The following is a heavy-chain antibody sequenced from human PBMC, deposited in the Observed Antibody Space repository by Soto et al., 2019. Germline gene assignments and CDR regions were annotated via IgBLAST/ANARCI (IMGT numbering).Heavy chain of an antibody. CDR2: IKSKTDGGTT. Sequence: GGSLRLSCAASGFTFSNAWMNWVRQAPGKGLEWVGRIKSKTDGGTTDYAAPVKGRFTISRDDSKNTLYLQMNSLKTEDTAVYYCGGATSVDDGAFDYWGQGTLVTVSS. V-gene: IGHV3-15*07. CDR1: GFTFSNAW. CDR3: GGATSVDDGAFDY. D-gene: IGHD1-26*01. J-gene: IGHJ4*02.